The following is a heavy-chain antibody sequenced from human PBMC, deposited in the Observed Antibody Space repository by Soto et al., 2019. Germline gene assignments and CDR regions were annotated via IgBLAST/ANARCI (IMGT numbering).Heavy chain of an antibody. V-gene: IGHV3-23*01. Sequence: GGSVRLSAASFGFTFSSYAMSWVRQAPGKGQEWISSISDSGGTTYYADSVKGRFTISRDNSKNTLYLQMNSLRAEDTAVYYCARDRSLEWLRYYYGMDVWGQGATVSVSS. CDR1: GFTFSSYA. CDR2: ISDSGGTT. CDR3: ARDRSLEWLRYYYGMDV. D-gene: IGHD3-3*01. J-gene: IGHJ6*02.